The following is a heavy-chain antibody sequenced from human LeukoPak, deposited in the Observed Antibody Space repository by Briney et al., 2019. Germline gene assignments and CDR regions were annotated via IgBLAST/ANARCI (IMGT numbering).Heavy chain of an antibody. CDR1: GGSISTSNYY. Sequence: SETLSLTCTVSGGSISTSNYYWGWIRQPPGKGLEWIGSIYYSGSTYYNPSLKSRVTTSVDTSKNQFSLKLSSVTAADTAVYYCARGSGGDFWSGYFNWFDPWGQGTLVTVSS. V-gene: IGHV4-39*07. J-gene: IGHJ5*02. CDR2: IYYSGST. D-gene: IGHD3-3*01. CDR3: ARGSGGDFWSGYFNWFDP.